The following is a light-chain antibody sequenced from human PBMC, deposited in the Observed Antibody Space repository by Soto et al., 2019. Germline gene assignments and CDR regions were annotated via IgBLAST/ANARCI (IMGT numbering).Light chain of an antibody. CDR1: QSIDSH. J-gene: IGKJ2*01. CDR2: DAS. CDR3: HQSYSIPNT. Sequence: DIQMTQSPSSLSASVGDRVTITCRASQSIDSHLSWYQQKPGKAPKPLIYDASSLQSGVPSTFSGGGSGTVFTLTISSLQPEDFATYFCHQSYSIPNTFGQGTKLEIK. V-gene: IGKV1-39*01.